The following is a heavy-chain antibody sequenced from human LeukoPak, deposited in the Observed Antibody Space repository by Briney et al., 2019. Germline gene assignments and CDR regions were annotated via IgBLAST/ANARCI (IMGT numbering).Heavy chain of an antibody. CDR1: GGSISSGGYY. Sequence: PSETLSLTCTVSGGSISSGGYYWSWIRQSPGKGLEWIAYIFYNGNTKYNPSLGSRVTISIDTSRNQFSLNLNSVTAADTAVYYCARGGYYYLDVWGKGTTVTVSS. V-gene: IGHV4-61*08. CDR3: ARGGYYYLDV. CDR2: IFYNGNT. J-gene: IGHJ6*03.